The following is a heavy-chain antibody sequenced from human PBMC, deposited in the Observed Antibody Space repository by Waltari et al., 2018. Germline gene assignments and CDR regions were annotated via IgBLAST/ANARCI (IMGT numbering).Heavy chain of an antibody. CDR2: ISYDGTNK. J-gene: IGHJ4*02. CDR1: AFTFSSYG. V-gene: IGHV3-30*03. Sequence: QVQLVESGGGVVQPGRSLSLSCAASAFTFSSYGIHWVGQVPGKGLEWVAVISYDGTNKYYADSVKGRFTISRDNSKNTLYLQMNSLRPEDTAVYYCARPHSYYNFWSAYNYWGQGTLVTVSA. CDR3: ARPHSYYNFWSAYNY. D-gene: IGHD3-3*01.